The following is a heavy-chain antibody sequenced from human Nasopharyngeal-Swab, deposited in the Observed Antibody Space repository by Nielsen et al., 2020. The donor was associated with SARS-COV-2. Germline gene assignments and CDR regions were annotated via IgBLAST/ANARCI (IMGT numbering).Heavy chain of an antibody. Sequence: ASVKVSCKASGYSFTSYDINWVRQATGQGLEWMGWMNPNSANTGCAQKFQGRVTMTRNTSISTAYMELSSLRSEDTAVYYCARVYCSSTSCRGYFDYWGQGTLVTVSS. CDR1: GYSFTSYD. J-gene: IGHJ4*02. CDR3: ARVYCSSTSCRGYFDY. V-gene: IGHV1-8*01. CDR2: MNPNSANT. D-gene: IGHD2-2*01.